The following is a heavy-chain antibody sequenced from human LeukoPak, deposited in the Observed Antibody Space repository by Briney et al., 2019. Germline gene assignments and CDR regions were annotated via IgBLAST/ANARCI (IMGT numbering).Heavy chain of an antibody. CDR2: IYYSGST. V-gene: IGHV4-31*03. Sequence: SETLSLTCTVSGGSISSGGYYWSWIRQHPGKGLEWIGYIYYSGSTYYNPSLKSRVTISVDTSKNQFSLKLSSVTAADTAVYYCARNIYTLPDAFDIWGQGTMVTVSS. D-gene: IGHD2/OR15-2a*01. J-gene: IGHJ3*02. CDR1: GGSISSGGYY. CDR3: ARNIYTLPDAFDI.